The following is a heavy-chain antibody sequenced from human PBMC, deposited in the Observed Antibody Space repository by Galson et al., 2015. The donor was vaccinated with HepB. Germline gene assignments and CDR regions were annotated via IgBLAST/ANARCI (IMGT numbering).Heavy chain of an antibody. V-gene: IGHV4-59*01. Sequence: SETLSLTCTVSGGSISSYYWSWIRQPPGKGLEWIGYIYYSGSTNYNPSLKSRVTISVDTSKNQFSLKLSSVTAADTAVYYCARGPGPYGPPNPHPLDYWGQGTLVTVSS. CDR2: IYYSGST. J-gene: IGHJ4*02. CDR1: GGSISSYY. CDR3: ARGPGPYGPPNPHPLDY. D-gene: IGHD3-10*01.